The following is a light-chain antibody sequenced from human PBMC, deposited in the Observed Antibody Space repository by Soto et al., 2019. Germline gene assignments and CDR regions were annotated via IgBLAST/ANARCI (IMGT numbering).Light chain of an antibody. V-gene: IGKV3-15*01. J-gene: IGKJ2*01. Sequence: EIVMTQSPATLSASPGGRATLSCRASQSVKTYLAWYQQRPGQPPRLLIYGASTRATGIPARFSGSGSGTEFSLTISSLQSEDFAVYYCQQYNTWPPKYTFGQGTKLEIK. CDR1: QSVKTY. CDR3: QQYNTWPPKYT. CDR2: GAS.